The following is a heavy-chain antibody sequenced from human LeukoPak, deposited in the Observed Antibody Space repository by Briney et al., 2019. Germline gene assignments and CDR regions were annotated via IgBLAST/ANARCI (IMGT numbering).Heavy chain of an antibody. CDR3: ARGTYYYDSSGYYSKLFQH. V-gene: IGHV4-59*01. CDR2: IYYSGST. CDR1: GGSISSYY. D-gene: IGHD3-22*01. J-gene: IGHJ1*01. Sequence: SETLSLTCTVSGGSISSYYWSWIRQPPGKGLEWIGYIYYSGSTNYNPSLKSRVTISVATSKNQFSLKLSSVTAADTAVYYRARGTYYYDSSGYYSKLFQHWGQGTLVTVSS.